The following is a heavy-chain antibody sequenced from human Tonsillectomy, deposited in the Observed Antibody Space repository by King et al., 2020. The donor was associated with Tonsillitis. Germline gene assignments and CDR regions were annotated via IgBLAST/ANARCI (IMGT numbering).Heavy chain of an antibody. CDR1: GGSVSSGSYY. V-gene: IGHV4-61*01. D-gene: IGHD4-23*01. Sequence: QLQESGPGLVKPSETLSLTCTVSGGSVSSGSYYWSWIRQPPGNGLEWIGDSYYSGSTNNNPSLKSRFSTSIDTSKNQFSLKLSSVTAADTAVYYCARGSAVVKNGMDVWGQGTTVTVSS. CDR3: ARGSAVVKNGMDV. J-gene: IGHJ6*02. CDR2: SYYSGST.